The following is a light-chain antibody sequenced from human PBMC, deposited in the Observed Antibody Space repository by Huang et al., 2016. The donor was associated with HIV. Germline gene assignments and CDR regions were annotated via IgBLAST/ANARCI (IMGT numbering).Light chain of an antibody. CDR2: KAS. CDR3: QQYNRYSYT. CDR1: QSISSW. V-gene: IGKV1-5*03. J-gene: IGKJ2*01. Sequence: DIQMTQSPSTLSASVGDRVTITCRASQSISSWVAWYQQKPGKAPKVLIYKASSLESGVPSRFSGSGSGTEFTLTISSLQPDDFATYYCQQYNRYSYTFGQGTNLEIK.